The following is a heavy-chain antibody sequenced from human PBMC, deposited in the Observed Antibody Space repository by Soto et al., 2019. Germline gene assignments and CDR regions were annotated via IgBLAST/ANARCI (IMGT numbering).Heavy chain of an antibody. CDR2: IYHSGSI. CDR1: GGAIINGVYS. D-gene: IGHD3-22*01. CDR3: ASSNYDSPIPRYC. V-gene: IGHV4-30-2*01. Sequence: SLSLTCAASGGAIINGVYSCSSIRQPPGKGLEWIGYIYHSGSIYYNPSLKSRVTISVDRFKNQFSLKLSSVTAADTAVYYCASSNYDSPIPRYCWGQGTLVTVAS. J-gene: IGHJ4*02.